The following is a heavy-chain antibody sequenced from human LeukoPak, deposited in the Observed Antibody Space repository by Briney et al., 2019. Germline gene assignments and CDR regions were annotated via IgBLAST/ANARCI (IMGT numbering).Heavy chain of an antibody. D-gene: IGHD2-21*01. CDR2: INSDGSST. J-gene: IGHJ4*02. CDR3: ARGKGGGYSRSLDY. V-gene: IGHV3-74*01. Sequence: GGSLRLSCAASGFTFSSYWMHWVRQAPGKGLAWVSRINSDGSSTNYADSVKGRFTISRDNAKNTLYLQVNSLRAEDTAVYYCARGKGGGYSRSLDYWGQGTLVTVSS. CDR1: GFTFSSYW.